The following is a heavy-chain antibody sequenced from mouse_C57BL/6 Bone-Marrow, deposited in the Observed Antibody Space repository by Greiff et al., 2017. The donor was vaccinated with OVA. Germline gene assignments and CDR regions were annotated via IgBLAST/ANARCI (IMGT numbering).Heavy chain of an antibody. CDR1: GYTFTSYW. CDR2: INPSSGYT. Sequence: QVHVKQSGAELAKPGASVKLSCKASGYTFTSYWMHWVKQRPGQGLEWIGNINPSSGYTKYNQKFKDKATLTADKSSSTAYMQLSSLTYEDSAVDYCARRLGDGYYRWFAYWGQGTLVTVSA. V-gene: IGHV1-7*01. CDR3: ARRLGDGYYRWFAY. D-gene: IGHD2-3*01. J-gene: IGHJ3*01.